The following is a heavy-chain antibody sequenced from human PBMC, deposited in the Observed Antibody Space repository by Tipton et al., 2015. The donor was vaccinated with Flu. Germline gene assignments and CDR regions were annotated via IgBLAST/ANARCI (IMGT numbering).Heavy chain of an antibody. CDR3: ARVQGYYYYYGMDV. D-gene: IGHD4-11*01. CDR2: INHSGST. V-gene: IGHV4-34*01. Sequence: TLSLTCAVYGGSFSGYYWSWIRQPPGKGLEWIGEINHSGSTNYSPSLKSRVTISVDTSKNQFSLKLSSVTAADTAVYYCARVQGYYYYYGMDVWGQGTTVTVSS. J-gene: IGHJ6*02. CDR1: GGSFSGYY.